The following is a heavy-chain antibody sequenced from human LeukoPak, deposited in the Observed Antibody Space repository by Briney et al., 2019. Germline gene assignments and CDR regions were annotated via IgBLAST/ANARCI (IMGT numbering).Heavy chain of an antibody. CDR2: IYYSGST. V-gene: IGHV4-59*01. Sequence: PSETLSLTCSVSGGSISSYYWTWLRQPPGKGLEWIGYIYYSGSTNYNPSLKSRVTISVDTSKNQFSLKLSSVTAADTAVYYCARRGGGGEVGATYWFDPWGQGTLVTVSS. D-gene: IGHD1-26*01. CDR3: ARRGGGGEVGATYWFDP. J-gene: IGHJ5*02. CDR1: GGSISSYY.